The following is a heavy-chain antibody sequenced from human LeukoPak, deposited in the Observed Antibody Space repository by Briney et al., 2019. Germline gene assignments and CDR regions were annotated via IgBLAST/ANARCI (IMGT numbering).Heavy chain of an antibody. D-gene: IGHD1-7*01. CDR2: ITYNGDT. Sequence: ASVKVSCKASGYTFTSYGISWVRQAPGQGLEWMGWITYNGDTNYAQNLQGRVTLTTDTSTNTAYMDLRTLRSDGTAVYYCARGDWNYGRTDYWGQGTLV. CDR3: ARGDWNYGRTDY. CDR1: GYTFTSYG. V-gene: IGHV1-18*01. J-gene: IGHJ4*02.